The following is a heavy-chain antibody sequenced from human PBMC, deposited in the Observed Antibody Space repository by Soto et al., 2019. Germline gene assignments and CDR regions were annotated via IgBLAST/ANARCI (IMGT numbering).Heavy chain of an antibody. Sequence: PSETLSLTCAVYGGSFSGYYWIWIRQPPGKGLEWIGEINHSGSTNYNPSLKSRVTISVDTSKNQFSLKLSSVTAADTAVYYCARGRYCSGGSCYLKGNNWFDPWGQGTLVTVSS. CDR2: INHSGST. J-gene: IGHJ5*02. CDR3: ARGRYCSGGSCYLKGNNWFDP. D-gene: IGHD2-15*01. CDR1: GGSFSGYY. V-gene: IGHV4-34*01.